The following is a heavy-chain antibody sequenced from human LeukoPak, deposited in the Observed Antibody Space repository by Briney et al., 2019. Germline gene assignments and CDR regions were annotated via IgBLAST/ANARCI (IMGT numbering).Heavy chain of an antibody. V-gene: IGHV3-33*01. CDR1: GFTFSSYG. J-gene: IGHJ6*02. D-gene: IGHD2/OR15-2a*01. CDR2: IWYDGSNK. CDR3: ARDKYLGHYGMDV. Sequence: GRSLRLSCAASGFTFSSYGMHWVRQAPGKGLEWVAVIWYDGSNKYYADSVKGRFTISRDNSKNTLYLQMNSLRAEDTAVYYCARDKYLGHYGMDVWGQGTTVTVSS.